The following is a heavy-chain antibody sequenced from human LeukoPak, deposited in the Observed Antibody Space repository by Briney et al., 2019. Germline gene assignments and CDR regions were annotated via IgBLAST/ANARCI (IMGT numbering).Heavy chain of an antibody. CDR2: IYYSGST. Sequence: SETLSLTCTVSGGSISSSSYYWGWIRQPPGKGLEWIGSIYYSGSTYYNPSLKSRVTISVDTSKNQFSLKLSSVTAADTAVYYCARQGTVTTYYYYYYGMDVWGQGNTVPVSS. CDR3: ARQGTVTTYYYYYYGMDV. V-gene: IGHV4-39*01. CDR1: GGSISSSSYY. J-gene: IGHJ6*02. D-gene: IGHD4-17*01.